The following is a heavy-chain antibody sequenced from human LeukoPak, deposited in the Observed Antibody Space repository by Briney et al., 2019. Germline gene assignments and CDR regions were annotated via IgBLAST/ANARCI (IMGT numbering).Heavy chain of an antibody. J-gene: IGHJ6*02. CDR2: INPNSGGT. D-gene: IGHD1-26*01. CDR1: GYTFTGYY. Sequence: SVKVSCKASGYTFTGYYMHWVRQAPGQGLEWMGWINPNSGGTNYAQKFQGRVTMTRDTSISTAYMELSRLRSDDTAVYYRARVLRVGATGYGMDVWGQGTTVTVSS. V-gene: IGHV1-2*02. CDR3: ARVLRVGATGYGMDV.